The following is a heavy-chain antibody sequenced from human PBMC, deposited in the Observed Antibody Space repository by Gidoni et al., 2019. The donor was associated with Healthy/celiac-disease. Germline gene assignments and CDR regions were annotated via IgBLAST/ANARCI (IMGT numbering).Heavy chain of an antibody. CDR3: ARPLRWKGYYYYGMDV. CDR2: IKHCGST. Sequence: QVQLQQRRAGLLKPSETLSLTCAVYGGSSSGYYWRWLRQPPGKGLEWIGEIKHCGSTNYNPSLKSRVTISVDTSKNQFSLKLSSVTAADTAVYYCARPLRWKGYYYYGMDVWGQGTTVTVSS. D-gene: IGHD3-3*01. J-gene: IGHJ6*02. V-gene: IGHV4-34*01. CDR1: GGSSSGYY.